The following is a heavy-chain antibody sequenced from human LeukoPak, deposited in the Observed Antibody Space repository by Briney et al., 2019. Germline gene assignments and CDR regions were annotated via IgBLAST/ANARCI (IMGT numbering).Heavy chain of an antibody. CDR2: ISGSGGST. J-gene: IGHJ4*02. D-gene: IGHD3-3*01. CDR1: GFTFSSYA. V-gene: IGHV3-23*01. Sequence: GGSLRLSCAVSGFTFSSYAMSWVRQAPGKGLEWVSGISGSGGSTNYADSVKGRFTISRDNSKNTLYLQMNNLRVEDTAVYYCAKDQNDFWSGYYRGGGGFDYWGQGTLVTVSS. CDR3: AKDQNDFWSGYYRGGGGFDY.